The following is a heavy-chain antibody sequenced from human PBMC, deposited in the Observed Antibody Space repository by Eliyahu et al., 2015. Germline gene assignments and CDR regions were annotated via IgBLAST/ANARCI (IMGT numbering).Heavy chain of an antibody. CDR3: ARRVYGHGMDV. Sequence: EVQLVESGGGLVQPGXSLRLSCTTSGFTLEDYDMNWVRQGPGKGLEWVSGITRNSVDIGYADSVKGRFTISRDNAKNSLYLQMDSLRADDTALYYCARRVYGHGMDVWGQGTTVTVSS. V-gene: IGHV3-9*01. D-gene: IGHD6-13*01. J-gene: IGHJ6*02. CDR2: ITRNSVDI. CDR1: GFTLEDYD.